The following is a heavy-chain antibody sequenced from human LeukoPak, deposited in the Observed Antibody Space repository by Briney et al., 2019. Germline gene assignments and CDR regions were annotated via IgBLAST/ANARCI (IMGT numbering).Heavy chain of an antibody. J-gene: IGHJ4*02. Sequence: GASVKVSCKASGYTFTGYYMHWVRQAPGQGLEWMGWINPNSGDTKYAQKFQGRVTMTRDTSISTAYMELSGLTSDDTAVYYCATQRGSYLWGTDFDYWGQGTLVTVSS. CDR3: ATQRGSYLWGTDFDY. V-gene: IGHV1-2*02. D-gene: IGHD3-16*01. CDR2: INPNSGDT. CDR1: GYTFTGYY.